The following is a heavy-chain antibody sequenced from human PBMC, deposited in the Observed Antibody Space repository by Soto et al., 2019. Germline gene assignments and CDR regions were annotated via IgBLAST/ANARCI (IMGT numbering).Heavy chain of an antibody. D-gene: IGHD4-17*01. J-gene: IGHJ4*02. Sequence: QVQVMQSGAEVKKPGDSVKVSCKTSGYIFSDYGINWVRQAPGQGLEWMGWISGYSGNANLAQKFQGRVTMTTDKSTRTAYTELRRLRSDDTAVYYCARRTSGTTWGESDFWGQGTLVTVSS. CDR3: ARRTSGTTWGESDF. CDR2: ISGYSGNA. CDR1: GYIFSDYG. V-gene: IGHV1-18*04.